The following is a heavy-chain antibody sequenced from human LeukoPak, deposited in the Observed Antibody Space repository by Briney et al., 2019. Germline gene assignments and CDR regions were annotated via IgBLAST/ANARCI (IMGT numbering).Heavy chain of an antibody. CDR2: INQNGSGI. CDR3: AQPARTDAFDI. J-gene: IGHJ3*02. Sequence: GGSLRLSCVASGFRFIDYWMKWVRQAPGKGLEWVANINQNGSGIYYLDSVEGRFTISRDNSKNSLYLQMNSLRAEDTAVYYCAQPARTDAFDIWGQGTMITVSS. CDR1: GFRFIDYW. V-gene: IGHV3-7*03. D-gene: IGHD1-14*01.